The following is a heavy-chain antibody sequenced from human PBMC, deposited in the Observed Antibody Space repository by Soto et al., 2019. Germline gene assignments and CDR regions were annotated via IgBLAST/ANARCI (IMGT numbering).Heavy chain of an antibody. V-gene: IGHV3-21*01. CDR2: ISSSSSYI. J-gene: IGHJ4*02. CDR1: GFTFSSYS. CDR3: AREGIQLWPIPFDY. D-gene: IGHD5-18*01. Sequence: GSLRLSGAASGFTFSSYSMNWVRQAPGKGLEWVSSISSSSSYIYYADSVKGRFTISRDNAKNSLYLQMNSLRAEDTAVYYCAREGIQLWPIPFDYWGQGTLVTVSS.